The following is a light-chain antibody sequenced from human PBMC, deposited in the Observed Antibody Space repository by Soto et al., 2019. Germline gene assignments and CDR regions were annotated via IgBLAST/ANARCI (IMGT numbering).Light chain of an antibody. Sequence: DIQMTQSPSSLSASVGDRVTITCQASQDISNYLNWYQQKPGKAPKLLIYDASNLETGVPSRFSGSGSGTDFTFTISSLQPEDIATYYCQQYDNLPPTVGQGTRLEIK. CDR3: QQYDNLPPT. CDR2: DAS. V-gene: IGKV1-33*01. CDR1: QDISNY. J-gene: IGKJ5*01.